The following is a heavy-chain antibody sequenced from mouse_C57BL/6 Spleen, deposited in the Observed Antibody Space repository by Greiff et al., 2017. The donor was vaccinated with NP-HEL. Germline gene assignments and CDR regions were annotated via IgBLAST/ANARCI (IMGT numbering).Heavy chain of an antibody. CDR1: GFNIKNTY. Sequence: EVMLVESVAELVRPGASVKLSCTASGFNIKNTYMHWVKQRPEQGLEWIGRIDPANGNTKYAPKFQGKATITADTSSNTAYLQLSSLTSEDTAIYYCARKSSLYYYAMDYWGQGTSVTVSS. D-gene: IGHD1-1*02. CDR3: ARKSSLYYYAMDY. J-gene: IGHJ4*01. V-gene: IGHV14-3*01. CDR2: IDPANGNT.